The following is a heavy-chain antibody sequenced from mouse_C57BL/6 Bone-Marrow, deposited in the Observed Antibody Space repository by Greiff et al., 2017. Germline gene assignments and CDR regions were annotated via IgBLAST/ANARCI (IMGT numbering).Heavy chain of an antibody. CDR3: ARSKALWLRGGSWFAY. D-gene: IGHD2-2*01. CDR2: IHPNSGST. Sequence: QVQLQQPGAELVKPGASVKLSCKASGYTFTSYWMHWVKQRPGQGLEWIGMIHPNSGSTNYNEKFKSKATMTVDKSSSTAYMQLSSLTSEDSAVYYCARSKALWLRGGSWFAYWGQGTLVTVSA. V-gene: IGHV1-64*01. J-gene: IGHJ3*01. CDR1: GYTFTSYW.